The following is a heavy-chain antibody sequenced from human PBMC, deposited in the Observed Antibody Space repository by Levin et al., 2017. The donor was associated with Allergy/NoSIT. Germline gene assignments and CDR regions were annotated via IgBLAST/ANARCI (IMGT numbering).Heavy chain of an antibody. CDR3: ARDLEGFSGYKPYCYTDV. Sequence: PSETLSLTCGVSGDSISRGFYYWSWIRQPAGEGLEWIGRIYVTGSTTYSPSLKSRVTISLDRSKDQVSLKINSVTAADTAVYYCARDLEGFSGYKPYCYTDVWGKGTTVTVSS. CDR1: GDSISRGFYY. CDR2: IYVTGST. D-gene: IGHD5-12*01. J-gene: IGHJ6*03. V-gene: IGHV4-61*02.